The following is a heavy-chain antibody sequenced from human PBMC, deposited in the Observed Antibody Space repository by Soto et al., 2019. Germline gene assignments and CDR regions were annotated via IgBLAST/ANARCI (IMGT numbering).Heavy chain of an antibody. J-gene: IGHJ4*02. CDR1: GYSFTSYW. CDR2: IYPGDSDT. Sequence: GESLRISCKGSGYSFTSYWIGWVRQMPGKGREWMGIIYPGDSDTRYSPSFQGQVTISADKSISTAYLQWSSLKAANTAMYYCARADRRPYYFDYWGQGTLVTVSS. V-gene: IGHV5-51*01. CDR3: ARADRRPYYFDY.